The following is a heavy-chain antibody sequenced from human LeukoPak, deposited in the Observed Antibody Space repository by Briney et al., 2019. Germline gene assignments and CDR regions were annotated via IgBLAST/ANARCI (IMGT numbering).Heavy chain of an antibody. Sequence: GGSLRLSCAASGFTFSSYAMHWVRQAPGKGLEWVAVISYDGSNKYYADSVKGRFTISRDNSKNTPYLQMNSLRAEDTAVYYCARDRLLWFGELLPDAFDIWGQGTMVTVSS. D-gene: IGHD3-10*01. CDR3: ARDRLLWFGELLPDAFDI. J-gene: IGHJ3*02. CDR1: GFTFSSYA. CDR2: ISYDGSNK. V-gene: IGHV3-30-3*01.